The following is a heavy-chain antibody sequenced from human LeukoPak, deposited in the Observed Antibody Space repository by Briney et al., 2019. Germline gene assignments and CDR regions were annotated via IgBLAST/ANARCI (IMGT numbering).Heavy chain of an antibody. D-gene: IGHD4-11*01. V-gene: IGHV1-18*01. Sequence: ASVKVSCKASGYTFTSYGISWVRQAPGQGLEWMGWISAYNGNTNYAQKLQGRVTMTTDTSTSTAYMELRSLRSDDTAVYYCARVRDSGNYVFSWFDPWGQGTLVTVSS. CDR1: GYTFTSYG. CDR3: ARVRDSGNYVFSWFDP. CDR2: ISAYNGNT. J-gene: IGHJ5*02.